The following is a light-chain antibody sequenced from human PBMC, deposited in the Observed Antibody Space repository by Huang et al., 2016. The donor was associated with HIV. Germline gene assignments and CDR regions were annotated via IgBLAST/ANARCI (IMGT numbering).Light chain of an antibody. J-gene: IGKJ1*01. CDR2: DAS. CDR1: QSISSW. Sequence: DIQITQSPSTLSASVGARVTITCRASQSISSWLAWYQQKSGKAPKLLIYDASKLHSGVPSRFRGSRSGTDFTLTISSLQPDDFATYYCQQYNSHPGTFGQGTKVEVK. V-gene: IGKV1-5*01. CDR3: QQYNSHPGT.